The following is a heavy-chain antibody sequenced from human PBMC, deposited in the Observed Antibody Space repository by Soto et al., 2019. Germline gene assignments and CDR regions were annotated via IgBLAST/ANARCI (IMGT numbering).Heavy chain of an antibody. V-gene: IGHV1-2*02. D-gene: IGHD3-10*01. CDR2: INPKSGGT. CDR1: GYTFSGYY. CDR3: GRGGSSYSAFDI. Sequence: ASVKVSCKASGYTFSGYYMHWVRKAPGQGLEWMGWINPKSGGTKYVQKFQGRVTMTRDTSSNTVYMDLSRLTSDDTAVYYCGRGGSSYSAFDIWGQGTLGTVAS. J-gene: IGHJ3*02.